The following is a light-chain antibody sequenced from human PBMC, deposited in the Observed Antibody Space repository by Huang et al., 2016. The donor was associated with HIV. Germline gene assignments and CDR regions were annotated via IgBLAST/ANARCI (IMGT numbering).Light chain of an antibody. CDR2: AAS. CDR1: QSISVF. CDR3: QQSYNTPWT. Sequence: DIQMTQSPSSLSASVGGRVTITCRASQSISVFLNWYQQIPGKAPKLLIYAASSLQSGVPSRCSGSGSGTDFTLAISSLQPEDFATYYCQQSYNTPWTFGQGTKVDIK. V-gene: IGKV1-39*01. J-gene: IGKJ1*01.